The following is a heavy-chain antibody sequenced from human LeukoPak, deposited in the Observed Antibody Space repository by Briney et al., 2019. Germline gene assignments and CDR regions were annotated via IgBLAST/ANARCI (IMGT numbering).Heavy chain of an antibody. CDR3: ARNEPAVVTPSSNWVDP. Sequence: SVKVSCKASGGTFSSYAISWVRQAPGQGLEWRGGIIPIFGTANYAQKFQGRVTITTDESTSTAYMELRSLRSDDTAVYYCARNEPAVVTPSSNWVDPWGQGTLVTVST. V-gene: IGHV1-69*05. CDR2: IIPIFGTA. D-gene: IGHD3-22*01. CDR1: GGTFSSYA. J-gene: IGHJ5*02.